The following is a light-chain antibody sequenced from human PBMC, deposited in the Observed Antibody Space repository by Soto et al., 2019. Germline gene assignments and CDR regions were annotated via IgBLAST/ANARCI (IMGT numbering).Light chain of an antibody. CDR2: GAS. V-gene: IGKV3-15*01. Sequence: EIVMTQSPATLSGSPGERATLSCRASQSVSSNLAWYQQKPVQAPRLLIYGASTRATGIPARFSGSGSGTEFTLTISSLQSEDFAVYYCQQYNNWPPLYTFGQGTKLEIK. J-gene: IGKJ2*01. CDR1: QSVSSN. CDR3: QQYNNWPPLYT.